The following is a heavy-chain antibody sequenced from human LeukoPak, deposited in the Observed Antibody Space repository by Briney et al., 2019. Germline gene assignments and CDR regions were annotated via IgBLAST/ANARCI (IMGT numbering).Heavy chain of an antibody. V-gene: IGHV4-4*02. J-gene: IGHJ4*02. Sequence: KPSGTLSLTCGVSGDSISSTNWWSWVRQPPGKGLEWIGEIHHSGITHYNPSLNSRVTISVDTSKNQFSLKLSSVTAADTAVYYCARGALNYGAYFDYWGQGTLVTVSS. CDR3: ARGALNYGAYFDY. CDR2: IHHSGIT. CDR1: GDSISSTNW. D-gene: IGHD4-11*01.